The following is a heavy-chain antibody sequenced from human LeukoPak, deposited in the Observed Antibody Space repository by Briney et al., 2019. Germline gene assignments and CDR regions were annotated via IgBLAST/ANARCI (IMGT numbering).Heavy chain of an antibody. CDR1: GFTFSSYA. V-gene: IGHV3-23*01. J-gene: IGHJ4*02. Sequence: GGSLRLSCAASGFTFSSYAMSWVRQAPGKGLEWVSAISGSGGSTCYADSVKGRFTISRDNSKNTLYLQMNSLRAEDTAVYYCACKSGFLEWLFDYWGQGTLVTVSS. CDR2: ISGSGGST. CDR3: ACKSGFLEWLFDY. D-gene: IGHD3-3*01.